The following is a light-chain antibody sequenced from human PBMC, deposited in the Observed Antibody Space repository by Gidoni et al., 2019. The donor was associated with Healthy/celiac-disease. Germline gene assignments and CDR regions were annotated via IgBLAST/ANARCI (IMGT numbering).Light chain of an antibody. V-gene: IGLV7-46*01. CDR1: TGAVTSGHY. CDR3: LLSYSGARV. CDR2: DTR. J-gene: IGLJ1*01. Sequence: QAVVTQEPSLTVSPGGKVTLTCGSSTGAVTSGHYPYWFQQKPGQAPRTLIYDTRNHHSWTPARFSGSLLGGKAALTLSGAQPEDEAEYYCLLSYSGARVFGTGTKVTVL.